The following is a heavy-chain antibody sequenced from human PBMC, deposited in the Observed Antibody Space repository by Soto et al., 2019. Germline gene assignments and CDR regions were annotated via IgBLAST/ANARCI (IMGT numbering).Heavy chain of an antibody. Sequence: PGGPLRLSCEVSGLTFSIHSMNWVRQAPGKGLEWIAYISGPSTSVFYADSVRGRFTISRDNAKNSLYLQMSSLRDEDTAVYFCAGFPKTSTVKEPFDYWGQGTLVTVSS. D-gene: IGHD4-4*01. CDR1: GLTFSIHS. CDR3: AGFPKTSTVKEPFDY. CDR2: ISGPSTSV. V-gene: IGHV3-48*02. J-gene: IGHJ4*02.